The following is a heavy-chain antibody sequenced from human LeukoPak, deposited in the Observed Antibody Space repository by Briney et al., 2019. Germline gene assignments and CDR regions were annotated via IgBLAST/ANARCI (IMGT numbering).Heavy chain of an antibody. V-gene: IGHV3-11*01. D-gene: IGHD3-3*01. J-gene: IGHJ5*02. CDR1: GFSVSDYY. Sequence: PGGSLRLSCAASGFSVSDYYMNWIRQSPGKGLEWVSHITKKTAIEYADSVKGRFTISRDNANNLLLLQMDSLRPDDTAVYFCAKDGYEFWSAYQLDLWGQGTLVTVSS. CDR2: ITKKTAI. CDR3: AKDGYEFWSAYQLDL.